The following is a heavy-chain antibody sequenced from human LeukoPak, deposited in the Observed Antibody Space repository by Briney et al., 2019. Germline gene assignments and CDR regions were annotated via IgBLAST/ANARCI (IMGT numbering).Heavy chain of an antibody. CDR3: ASIPGISVSAYYFDY. J-gene: IGHJ4*02. CDR1: GGSISSSSYY. Sequence: SETLSLTCTVSGGSISSSSYYWGWIRQPPGKGLEWIGTIYYTGNTYYNPSLKSRVTISVDTSKNQFSLKLSSVTAADTAVYYCASIPGISVSAYYFDYWGQGTLVTVSS. CDR2: IYYTGNT. V-gene: IGHV4-39*01. D-gene: IGHD6-19*01.